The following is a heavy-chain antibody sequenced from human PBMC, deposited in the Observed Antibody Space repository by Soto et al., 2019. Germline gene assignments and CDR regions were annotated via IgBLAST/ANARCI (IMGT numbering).Heavy chain of an antibody. J-gene: IGHJ5*02. CDR1: GGSFSGYY. D-gene: IGHD6-13*01. Sequence: QVQLQQWGAGLLKPSETLSLTCAVYGGSFSGYYWSWIRQPPGKGLEWIGEINHSGSTNYNPSLKSRVTISVDTSKNQFSLKLGSVTAADTAVYYCARGAAAAGTNWFDPWGQGTLVTVSS. V-gene: IGHV4-34*01. CDR3: ARGAAAAGTNWFDP. CDR2: INHSGST.